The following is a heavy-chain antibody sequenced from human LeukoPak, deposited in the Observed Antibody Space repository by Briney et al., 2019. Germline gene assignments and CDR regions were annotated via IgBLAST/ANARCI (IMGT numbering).Heavy chain of an antibody. CDR2: INSDGSTT. CDR3: AKDLRFREQLAIDY. J-gene: IGHJ4*02. V-gene: IGHV3-74*01. Sequence: GGSLRLSCAVSGFTFSIYWMHWVRQAPGKGLVWVSRINSDGSTTNYAESVKGRFTISRDNAKNTLYLQMNSLRVEDTAVYYCAKDLRFREQLAIDYWGQGTLVTVSS. D-gene: IGHD6-13*01. CDR1: GFTFSIYW.